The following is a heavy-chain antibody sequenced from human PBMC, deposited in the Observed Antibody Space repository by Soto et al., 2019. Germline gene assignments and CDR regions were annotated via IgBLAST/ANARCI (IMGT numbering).Heavy chain of an antibody. CDR1: GFTFSSYG. CDR2: ISYDGSYK. Sequence: GGSLRLSCAASGFTFSSYGIHWVRQAPGKGLEWVAMISYDGSYKYYADSVKGRFTISRDNSKNMLHLQMNSLRAEDTAVYYCAKEGGSGCYFSFDNWGQGTLVTVSS. J-gene: IGHJ4*02. D-gene: IGHD6-25*01. V-gene: IGHV3-30*18. CDR3: AKEGGSGCYFSFDN.